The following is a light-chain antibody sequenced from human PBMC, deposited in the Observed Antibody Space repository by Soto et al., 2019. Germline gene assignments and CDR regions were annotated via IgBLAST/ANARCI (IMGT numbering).Light chain of an antibody. CDR2: DAC. Sequence: EIVSTQSPGTLALSPGERASLSCGASQTVGSTYVARYQQKPGLATRLPIYDACSRATAIPDSFSGSGSGTEFTLTISRLEPEDFAVYYGQHYSSSPWTFGQGTKVEL. V-gene: IGKV3D-20*01. J-gene: IGKJ1*01. CDR1: QTVGSTY. CDR3: QHYSSSPWT.